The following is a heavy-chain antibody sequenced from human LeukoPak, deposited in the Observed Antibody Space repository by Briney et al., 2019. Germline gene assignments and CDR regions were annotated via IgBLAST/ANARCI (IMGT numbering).Heavy chain of an antibody. J-gene: IGHJ4*02. CDR3: ARGPAWVVEEWLLDFDY. D-gene: IGHD3-3*01. CDR1: GGSISSSSYY. CDR2: IYYSGST. Sequence: SETLSLTCTVSGGSISSSSYYWGWIRQPPGKGLEWIGSIYYSGSTYYNPSLKSRVTISVDTSKNQFSLKLSSVTAADTAVYYCARGPAWVVEEWLLDFDYWGQGTLVTVSS. V-gene: IGHV4-39*07.